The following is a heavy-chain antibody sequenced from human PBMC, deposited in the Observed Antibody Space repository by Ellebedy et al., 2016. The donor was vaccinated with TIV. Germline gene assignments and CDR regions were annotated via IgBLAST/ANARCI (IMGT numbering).Heavy chain of an antibody. V-gene: IGHV3-30-3*01. D-gene: IGHD6-13*01. CDR3: AAAAGAGDDAFDI. J-gene: IGHJ3*02. CDR1: GFIFSSYA. Sequence: GGSLRLXXAASGFIFSSYAMHWVRQAPGKGLEWVAVISYDGSNKYYADSVKGRFTISRDNSKNTLYLQMNSLRAEDTAVYYCAAAAGAGDDAFDIWGQGTMVTVSS. CDR2: ISYDGSNK.